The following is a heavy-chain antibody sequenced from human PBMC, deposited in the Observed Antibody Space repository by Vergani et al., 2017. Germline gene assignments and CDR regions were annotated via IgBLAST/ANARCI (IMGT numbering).Heavy chain of an antibody. Sequence: QVRLQESGPGLVKPSETLSLICTVSGFSITTYYWSWVRQPPGKGLEWLGYIYYSGSTTYNPSLKSRLTISVDTSKNQFSLRLSSVTAADTALYYCAGDSSSWQRADYWGQGTLVTVSS. CDR2: IYYSGST. J-gene: IGHJ4*02. CDR3: AGDSSSWQRADY. V-gene: IGHV4-59*01. D-gene: IGHD6-13*01. CDR1: GFSITTYY.